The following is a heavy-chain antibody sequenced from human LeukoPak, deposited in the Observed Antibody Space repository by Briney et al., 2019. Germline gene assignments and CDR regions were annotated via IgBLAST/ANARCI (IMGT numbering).Heavy chain of an antibody. CDR1: GFTFSSYW. J-gene: IGHJ4*02. CDR2: ISGSGGST. CDR3: AKGSGTAEEY. D-gene: IGHD6-25*01. V-gene: IGHV3-23*01. Sequence: GGSLRLSCAASGFTFSSYWMHWVRQAPGKGLEWVSAISGSGGSTHYADPVKGRFTISRDNSKNTLYLQMNSLRAEDTAVYYCAKGSGTAEEYWGQGTLVTVSS.